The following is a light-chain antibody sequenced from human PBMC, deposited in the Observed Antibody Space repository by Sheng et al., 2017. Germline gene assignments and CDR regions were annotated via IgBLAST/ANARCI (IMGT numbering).Light chain of an antibody. J-gene: IGKJ3*01. CDR3: QQYDNLPL. Sequence: VIWMTQSPSLLSASTGDRVTISCRMSQGISSYLAWYQQKPGKAPKLLIYDASNLETGVPSRFSGSGSGTDFTFTISSLQPEDIATYYCQQYDNLPLFGPGTKVDIK. V-gene: IGKV1D-8*03. CDR2: DAS. CDR1: QGISSY.